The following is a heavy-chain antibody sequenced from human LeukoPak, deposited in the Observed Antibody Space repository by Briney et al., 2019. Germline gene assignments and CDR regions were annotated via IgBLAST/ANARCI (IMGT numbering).Heavy chain of an antibody. V-gene: IGHV4-39*01. CDR2: IYYSGST. CDR1: GGSISSSSYY. D-gene: IGHD3-22*01. J-gene: IGHJ3*02. Sequence: PSETLSLTCTVSGGSISSSSYYWGWIRQPPGKGLEWIGSIYYSGSTYYNPSLKSRVTISVDTSKNQFSLKLSSVTAADTAVYYCARRGQYYYDSSGYLHAFDIWGQGTMVTVSS. CDR3: ARRGQYYYDSSGYLHAFDI.